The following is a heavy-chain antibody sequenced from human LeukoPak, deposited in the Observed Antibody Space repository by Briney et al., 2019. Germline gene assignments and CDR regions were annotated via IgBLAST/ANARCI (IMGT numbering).Heavy chain of an antibody. CDR1: GFTFSSFS. J-gene: IGHJ2*01. V-gene: IGHV3-21*01. D-gene: IGHD4-17*01. CDR3: ARDLDGDYGWHFDL. CDR2: ISSSSNYI. Sequence: GGSLRLSCAASGFTFSSFSMNWVRQAPGKGLEWVSSISSSSNYIYYADSVRGRFTISRDNAKNSLSLQMNSLRVEDAAVYYCARDLDGDYGWHFDLWGRGTLVTVSS.